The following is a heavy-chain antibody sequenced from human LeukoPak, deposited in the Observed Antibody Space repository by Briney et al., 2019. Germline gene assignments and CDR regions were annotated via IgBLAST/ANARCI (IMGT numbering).Heavy chain of an antibody. V-gene: IGHV1-69*13. CDR1: GGTFSSYA. Sequence: SVKVSCKASGGTFSSYAISWVRQAPGQGLEWMGGIIPIFGTANYAQKFQGRVTITADESTSTAYMELSSLRSEDTAVYYCARDVIAATRSAVLDYWGQGTLVTVSS. CDR2: IIPIFGTA. D-gene: IGHD6-13*01. J-gene: IGHJ4*02. CDR3: ARDVIAATRSAVLDY.